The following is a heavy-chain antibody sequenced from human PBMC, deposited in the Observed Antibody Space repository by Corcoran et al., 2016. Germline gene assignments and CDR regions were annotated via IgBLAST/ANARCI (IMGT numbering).Heavy chain of an antibody. CDR1: GFTFRSYG. Sequence: QVQRVESGGGAVQTGRSLRLSCAASGFTFRSYGMHLVRQAPGKGLEWVAVISYDGSNKYYADSVKGRFTISRDNSKNTLYLQMNSLRAEDTAVYYCAKDSFEYSSSPGDYCGQGTLVTVSS. D-gene: IGHD6-6*01. J-gene: IGHJ4*02. CDR3: AKDSFEYSSSPGDY. V-gene: IGHV3-30*18. CDR2: ISYDGSNK.